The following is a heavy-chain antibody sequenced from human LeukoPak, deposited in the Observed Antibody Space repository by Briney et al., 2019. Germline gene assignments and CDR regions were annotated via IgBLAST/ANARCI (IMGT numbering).Heavy chain of an antibody. V-gene: IGHV4-59*12. J-gene: IGHJ4*02. CDR3: ARASMGRIDY. D-gene: IGHD2/OR15-2a*01. CDR1: GGSISSYY. Sequence: SETLSVTCTVSGGSISSYYWSWIRQPPGKGLEWIGYIYHSGSTYYNPSLKSRVTISVDSSKNQFSLKLSSVTAADTAVYSCARASMGRIDYWGQGTLVTVSS. CDR2: IYHSGST.